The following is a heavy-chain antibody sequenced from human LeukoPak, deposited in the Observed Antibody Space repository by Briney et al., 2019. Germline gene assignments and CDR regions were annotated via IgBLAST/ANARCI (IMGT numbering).Heavy chain of an antibody. CDR3: ARVPGPYTTSRFDY. D-gene: IGHD6-13*01. V-gene: IGHV1-2*02. CDR2: IDPNSGGT. J-gene: IGHJ4*02. Sequence: ASVRVSCKTSGYTFTDYYLHWVRQAPGQGLEWMGRIDPNSGGTNFAQKFQVRVTVTRDTSISTVYMELSGLRSDDTAVYYCARVPGPYTTSRFDYWGQGTLVTVSS. CDR1: GYTFTDYY.